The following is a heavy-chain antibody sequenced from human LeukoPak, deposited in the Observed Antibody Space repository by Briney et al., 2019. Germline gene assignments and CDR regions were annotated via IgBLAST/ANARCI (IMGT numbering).Heavy chain of an antibody. Sequence: GGSLRLSCEASGFTFGDYWMTWVRQAPGKGLECVDNIKQDGSENYYVDSVKGRFTISRDNAKNSLYLQINSLRAEDTAVYYCATYWRYFDWLLSDIWGLGTMVTVSS. CDR3: ATYWRYFDWLLSDI. CDR1: GFTFGDYW. CDR2: IKQDGSEN. D-gene: IGHD3-9*01. J-gene: IGHJ3*02. V-gene: IGHV3-7*03.